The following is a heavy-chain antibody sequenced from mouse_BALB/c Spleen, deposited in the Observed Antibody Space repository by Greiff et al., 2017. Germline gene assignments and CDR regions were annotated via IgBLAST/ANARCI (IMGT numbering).Heavy chain of an antibody. D-gene: IGHD2-4*01. CDR2: ISSGGSYT. V-gene: IGHV5-9-4*01. CDR1: GFTFSSYA. Sequence: EVMLVESGGGLVKPGGSLKLSCAASGFTFSSYAMSWVRQSPEKRLEWVAEISSGGSYTYCPDTVTGRFTISRDNAKNTLYLEMSSLRSEDTAMYYCARETTMITGAWFAYWGQGTLVTVSA. J-gene: IGHJ3*01. CDR3: ARETTMITGAWFAY.